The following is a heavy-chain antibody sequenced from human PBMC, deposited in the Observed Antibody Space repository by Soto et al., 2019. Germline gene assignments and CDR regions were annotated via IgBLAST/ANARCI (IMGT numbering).Heavy chain of an antibody. CDR3: STSGYSGYDATQNAY. V-gene: IGHV3-74*01. CDR1: GFTFSNYL. J-gene: IGHJ4*02. D-gene: IGHD5-12*01. Sequence: EVQLVESGGGLVQPGGSLRLSCVASGFTFSNYLMNWVRQAPGKGLVWVSRIDSAASRTNYADSVRGRFTISRDNAKNTHYLQMNSLRAEDTAVYFCSTSGYSGYDATQNAYWGQGTLVTVSS. CDR2: IDSAASRT.